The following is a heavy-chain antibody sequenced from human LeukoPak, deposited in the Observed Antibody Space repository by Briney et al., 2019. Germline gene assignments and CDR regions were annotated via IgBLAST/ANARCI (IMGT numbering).Heavy chain of an antibody. D-gene: IGHD1-7*01. CDR2: IYYSGST. CDR3: ARSWWITGTTYYYYYMDV. V-gene: IGHV4-59*01. CDR1: GGSISGYY. J-gene: IGHJ6*03. Sequence: SETLSVTCTVSGGSISGYYWSWIRQPPGKGLEWIGYIYYSGSTNYNPSLKSRVTISVDTSKNQFSLKLRSVTAADTAVYYCARSWWITGTTYYYYYMDVWGKGTTVTVSS.